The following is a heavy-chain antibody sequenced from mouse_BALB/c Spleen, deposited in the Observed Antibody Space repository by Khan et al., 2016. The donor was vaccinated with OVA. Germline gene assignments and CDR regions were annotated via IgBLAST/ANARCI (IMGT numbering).Heavy chain of an antibody. Sequence: VQLQQSGPELAKPGASVKMSCKASGYTLISYWMNWVKQRPGQGLEWIGYIHPSTDYTAYNQKFKDKATLTTDTSSNTASMQLRSLTSEDSACDCGARRVRNGSFVYGGQGTRLTVSA. CDR1: GYTLISYW. CDR3: ARRVRNGSFVY. CDR2: IHPSTDYT. V-gene: IGHV1-7*01. J-gene: IGHJ3*01. D-gene: IGHD1-1*02.